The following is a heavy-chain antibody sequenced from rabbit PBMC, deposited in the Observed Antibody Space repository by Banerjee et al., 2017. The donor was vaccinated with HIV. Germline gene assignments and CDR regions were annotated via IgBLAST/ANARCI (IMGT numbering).Heavy chain of an antibody. CDR1: GFSFSSSHF. V-gene: IGHV1S40*01. Sequence: QSLEESGGDLVKPGASLTLTCTASGFSFSSSHFLWWVRQAPGKGLEWIACIYAGSSGDTYYASWAKGRFTISKTSSTTVTLQLNSLTAADTATYFCARDDSYDDTDDIRLGWLDLWGQGTLVTVS. CDR3: ARDDSYDDTDDIRLGWLDL. CDR2: IYAGSSGDT. J-gene: IGHJ5*01. D-gene: IGHD2-1*01.